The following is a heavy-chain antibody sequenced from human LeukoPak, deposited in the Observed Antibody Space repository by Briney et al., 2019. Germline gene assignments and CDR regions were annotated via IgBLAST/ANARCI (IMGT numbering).Heavy chain of an antibody. Sequence: GSLGLSCAASGFTFSSYSMNWARQAPGKGLEGVSYIRSSSSTIYYADSVKGRFTISRDNAKNSLYLEMNSLRAEDTAVYYCARDRGSSSWFDYWGQGTLVTVSS. CDR1: GFTFSSYS. CDR3: ARDRGSSSWFDY. V-gene: IGHV3-48*01. D-gene: IGHD6-13*01. J-gene: IGHJ4*02. CDR2: IRSSSSTI.